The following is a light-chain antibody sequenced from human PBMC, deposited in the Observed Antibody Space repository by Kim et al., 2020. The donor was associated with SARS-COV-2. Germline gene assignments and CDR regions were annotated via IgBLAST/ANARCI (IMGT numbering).Light chain of an antibody. CDR3: QSADSSGTYLV. V-gene: IGLV3-25*03. CDR2: KDH. Sequence: SYELTQPPSVSVSPGQTARITCSGDALPNQYAYWYQQKPGQAPVWVIYKDHERASGIPERFTGSNSGTTVTLTISGVQAEDEADFYCQSADSSGTYLVFGGETQVAVL. J-gene: IGLJ7*01. CDR1: ALPNQY.